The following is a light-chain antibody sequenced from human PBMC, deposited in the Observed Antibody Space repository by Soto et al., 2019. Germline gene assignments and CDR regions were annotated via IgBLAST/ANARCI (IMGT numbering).Light chain of an antibody. CDR1: QSISRY. CDR3: QQYSSSPS. CDR2: DAS. V-gene: IGKV3-11*01. J-gene: IGKJ5*01. Sequence: PGESATLSYRASQSISRYLAWYQQKPGQTPRLLIYDASNSAAGIPARFSGSGSGTDFTLTISSLEPEDFAVYYCQQYSSSPSFGQGTRLEIK.